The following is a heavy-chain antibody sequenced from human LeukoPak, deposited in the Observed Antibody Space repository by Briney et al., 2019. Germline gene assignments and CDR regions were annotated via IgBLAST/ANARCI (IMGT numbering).Heavy chain of an antibody. D-gene: IGHD3-10*01. J-gene: IGHJ4*02. CDR1: GGSISSYY. CDR2: IYYSGST. Sequence: PSETLSLTCTVSGGSISSYYRSWIRQPPGKGLEWIGYIYYSGSTNYNPSLKSRVTISVDTSKNQFSLKLSSVTAADTAVYYCARSLRESRFRGPFDYWGQGTLVTVSS. V-gene: IGHV4-59*08. CDR3: ARSLRESRFRGPFDY.